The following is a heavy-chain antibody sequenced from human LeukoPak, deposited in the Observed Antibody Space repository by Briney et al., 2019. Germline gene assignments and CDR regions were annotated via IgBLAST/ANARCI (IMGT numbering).Heavy chain of an antibody. D-gene: IGHD3-10*01. CDR1: GFTFSSYT. J-gene: IGHJ4*02. Sequence: PGGSLRLSCAASGFTFSSYTMNWVRQAPGKGLEWVSCISSSSSYIYYADSVKGRFTISRDNAKDSLYLQMNSLRAEGTAVYYCARPSYNSGSFFGYWGQGSLVTVS. CDR3: ARPSYNSGSFFGY. CDR2: ISSSSSYI. V-gene: IGHV3-21*01.